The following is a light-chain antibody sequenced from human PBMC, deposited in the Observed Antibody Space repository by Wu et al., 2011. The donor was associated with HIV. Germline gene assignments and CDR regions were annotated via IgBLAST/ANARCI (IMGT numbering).Light chain of an antibody. V-gene: IGKV3-11*01. CDR1: QSVSSY. CDR3: QQRSNWLLT. Sequence: EIVLTQSPATLSLSPGERATLSCRASQSVSSYLAWYQQKPGQAPRLLIYDASNRATGIPTRFSGSGSGTDFTLTISSLEPEDFAVYYCQQRSNWLLTFGGGQGGDQT. CDR2: DAS. J-gene: IGKJ4*01.